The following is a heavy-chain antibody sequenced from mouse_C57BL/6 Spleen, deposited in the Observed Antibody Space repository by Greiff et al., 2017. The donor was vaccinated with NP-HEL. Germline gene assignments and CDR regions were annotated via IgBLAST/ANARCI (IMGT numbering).Heavy chain of an antibody. CDR2: ISSGSSTI. J-gene: IGHJ4*01. CDR3: ARFYYRTMDY. D-gene: IGHD2-14*01. Sequence: VQLKESGGGLVKPGGSLKLSCAASGFTFSDYGMHWVRQAPEKGLEWVAYISSGSSTIYYADTVKGRFTISRDTAENTLFLQMTSLRSEDTAMYYCARFYYRTMDYWGQGTSVTVSS. V-gene: IGHV5-17*01. CDR1: GFTFSDYG.